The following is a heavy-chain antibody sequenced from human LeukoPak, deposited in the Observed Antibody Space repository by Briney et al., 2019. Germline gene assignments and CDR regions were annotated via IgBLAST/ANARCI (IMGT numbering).Heavy chain of an antibody. V-gene: IGHV3-23*01. CDR2: ISGSGGST. CDR3: AKDLELRYFDWLFVAFDY. J-gene: IGHJ4*02. Sequence: PRGSLRLSCAASGFTFSSYAMSWVRQAPGKGLEWVSAISGSGGSTYYADSVKGRFTISRDNSKNTLYLQMNSLRAEDTAVYYCAKDLELRYFDWLFVAFDYWGQGTLVTVSS. D-gene: IGHD3-9*01. CDR1: GFTFSSYA.